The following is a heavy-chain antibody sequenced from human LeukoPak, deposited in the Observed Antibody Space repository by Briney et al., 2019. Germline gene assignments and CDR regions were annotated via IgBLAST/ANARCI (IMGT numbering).Heavy chain of an antibody. D-gene: IGHD1-26*01. Sequence: GGSLRLSCAASGFTFSSYGMHWVRQAPGKGLEWVAFIWVDGSNKYYADSVKGRFTISRDNSKNTLYLQMNSLRAEDTAVYYCAKDQDSGSLGVDYYFDYWGQGTLVTVSS. CDR1: GFTFSSYG. CDR3: AKDQDSGSLGVDYYFDY. CDR2: IWVDGSNK. V-gene: IGHV3-30*02. J-gene: IGHJ4*02.